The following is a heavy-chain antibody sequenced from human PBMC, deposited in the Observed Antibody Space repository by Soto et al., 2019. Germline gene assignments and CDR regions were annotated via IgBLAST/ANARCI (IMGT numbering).Heavy chain of an antibody. V-gene: IGHV3-7*01. CDR1: GFTFSSYW. Sequence: GSLRLSCAASGFTFSSYWMSWVRQAPGKGLEWVANIKQDGSEKYYVDSVKGRFTISRDNAKNSLYLQMNSLRAEDTAVYYCARESSLSLLVRDAAFDISGQGTIVNVS. D-gene: IGHD3-10*01. CDR2: IKQDGSEK. J-gene: IGHJ3*02. CDR3: ARESSLSLLVRDAAFDI.